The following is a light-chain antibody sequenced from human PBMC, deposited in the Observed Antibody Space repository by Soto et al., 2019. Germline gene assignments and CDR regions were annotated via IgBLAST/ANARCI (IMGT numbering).Light chain of an antibody. V-gene: IGLV1-47*02. CDR1: TSNIGSNF. CDR3: AAWDDSLNGPV. J-gene: IGLJ2*01. Sequence: QSVLTQPPSASGTPGQRVTISCSGSTSNIGSNFVFWYQQLPGTAPTLLIYSNNQRPSGVPDRFSGSKSGTSVSLAISGLRSEDEADYFCAAWDDSLNGPVFGGGTKLTVL. CDR2: SNN.